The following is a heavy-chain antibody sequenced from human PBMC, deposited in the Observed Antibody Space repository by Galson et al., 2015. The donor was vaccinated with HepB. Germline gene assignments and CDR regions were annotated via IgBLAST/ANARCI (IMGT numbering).Heavy chain of an antibody. CDR2: ISGIGDST. J-gene: IGHJ4*02. D-gene: IGHD2-15*01. CDR3: AKDQVCSGGSCYSSSDY. V-gene: IGHV3-23*01. Sequence: SLRLSCAASGFTFSRYAMSWVRQAPGKGLEWVTTISGIGDSTYYADSVKGRFTISRDNSKNTLFLQMNSLRVDDTAIYYCAKDQVCSGGSCYSSSDYWGQGTLVTVSS. CDR1: GFTFSRYA.